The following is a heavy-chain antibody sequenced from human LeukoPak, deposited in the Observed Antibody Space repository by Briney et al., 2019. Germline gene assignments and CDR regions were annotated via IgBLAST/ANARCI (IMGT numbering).Heavy chain of an antibody. Sequence: QAGGSLRLSCAASGFTFSSYGMSWVRQAPGKGLEWVSAISGSGGSTYYADSVKGRFTISRDNSKNTLYLQMNSLRAEDTAVYYCAKVHCSSTSCYFGAGLNRFDYWGQGTLVTVSS. D-gene: IGHD2-2*01. CDR2: ISGSGGST. CDR1: GFTFSSYG. J-gene: IGHJ4*02. CDR3: AKVHCSSTSCYFGAGLNRFDY. V-gene: IGHV3-23*01.